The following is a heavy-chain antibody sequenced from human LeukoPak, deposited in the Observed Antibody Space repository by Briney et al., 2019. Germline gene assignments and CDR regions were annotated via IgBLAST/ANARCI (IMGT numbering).Heavy chain of an antibody. D-gene: IGHD1-14*01. Sequence: GASVKVSCKTSGYTFTSYDINWVRQAPGQGLEWMGWMSPNSENTGYAQKFQGRVNMTRDSSISTVYMELISLTSEDTAVYYCARRIRHSGGYYHYYMDVWGKGTTVTVSS. CDR1: GYTFTSYD. CDR3: ARRIRHSGGYYHYYMDV. J-gene: IGHJ6*03. CDR2: MSPNSENT. V-gene: IGHV1-8*01.